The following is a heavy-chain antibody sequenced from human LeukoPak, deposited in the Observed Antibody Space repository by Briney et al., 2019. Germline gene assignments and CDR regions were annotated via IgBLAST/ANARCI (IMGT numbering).Heavy chain of an antibody. CDR1: GYTFTGYY. Sequence: GASVKVSCKASGYTFTGYYMHWVRQAPGRGLEWMGRINPNSGGTNDAQKFQGRVTMTRDTSISTAYMELSRLRSDDTAVYYCARDIHYDIWTGYALYNWFDPWGQGTLVTVSS. CDR3: ARDIHYDIWTGYALYNWFDP. V-gene: IGHV1-2*06. J-gene: IGHJ5*02. CDR2: INPNSGGT. D-gene: IGHD3-9*01.